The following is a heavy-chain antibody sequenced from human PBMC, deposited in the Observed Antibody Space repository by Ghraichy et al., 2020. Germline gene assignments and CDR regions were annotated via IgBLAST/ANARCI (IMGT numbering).Heavy chain of an antibody. CDR1: GFTFSSYS. V-gene: IGHV3-48*04. D-gene: IGHD5-12*01. CDR2: ISSSGNMQ. Sequence: GGSLRLSCAASGFTFSSYSMNWVRQAPGKGLEWLSYISSSGNMQYYADSVKGRLTISRDNAKNSLYLQMNSLGVEDTGLYFCASGAYSGFDWGDYWGQGILVTVSS. CDR3: ASGAYSGFDWGDY. J-gene: IGHJ4*02.